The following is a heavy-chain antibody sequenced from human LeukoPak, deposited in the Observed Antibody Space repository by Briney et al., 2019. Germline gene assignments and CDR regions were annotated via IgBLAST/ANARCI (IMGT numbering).Heavy chain of an antibody. CDR1: GGTLCRYA. D-gene: IGHD2-2*01. V-gene: IGHV1-69*17. Sequence: GASVTLLCKASGGTLCRYAIRGVGEAAGNGLEWMGGIVPIFGIANYAQKFQGRVTITADKSTSTDSMELSSPSSEDTAGYYCAGSAGTDRDCSSASCSYYYYSMDVWGQGTTVTVSS. CDR2: IVPIFGIA. J-gene: IGHJ6*02. CDR3: AGSAGTDRDCSSASCSYYYYSMDV.